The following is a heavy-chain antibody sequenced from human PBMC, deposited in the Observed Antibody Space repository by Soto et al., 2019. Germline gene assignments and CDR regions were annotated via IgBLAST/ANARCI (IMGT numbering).Heavy chain of an antibody. CDR2: INAGNGNT. Sequence: QVQLVHSGAEVKKPGASVKVSCKASGYTFTRYAMHWVRQAPGQRLEWMGWINAGNGNTKYSQKFQGRVTITTDTSASTAYMELSSLRSEDTAVYYCARDGAVASDSNFDYWGQGTLVTVSS. V-gene: IGHV1-3*01. D-gene: IGHD6-19*01. J-gene: IGHJ4*02. CDR3: ARDGAVASDSNFDY. CDR1: GYTFTRYA.